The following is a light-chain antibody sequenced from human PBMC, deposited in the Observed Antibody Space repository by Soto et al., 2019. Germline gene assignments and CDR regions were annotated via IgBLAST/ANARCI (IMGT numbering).Light chain of an antibody. V-gene: IGKV3-15*01. J-gene: IGKJ2*01. CDR2: GAS. CDR3: QHSYSSPT. CDR1: QSINNN. Sequence: EIVMTQSPATLSVSPGERATLSCRASQSINNNLAWYQQKPGQAPRLLVYGASTRAAGIPARFSGSGSGTEFSLTISSLQSEDFATYYCQHSYSSPTFGQGTMVEIK.